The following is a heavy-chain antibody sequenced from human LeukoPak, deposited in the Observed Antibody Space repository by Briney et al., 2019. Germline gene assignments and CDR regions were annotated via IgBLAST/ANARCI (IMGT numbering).Heavy chain of an antibody. CDR3: ARVGSGDAFDI. J-gene: IGHJ3*02. V-gene: IGHV4-30-2*01. Sequence: SETLSLTCTVSGDSISRSDYSWSWIRQPPGKGLEWVGYIYHSGSTYYNPSLRSRVTMSIDRSKNQFSLKLPSVTAADTAVYYCARVGSGDAFDIWGQGTMVTVPS. D-gene: IGHD3-10*01. CDR1: GDSISRSDYS. CDR2: IYHSGST.